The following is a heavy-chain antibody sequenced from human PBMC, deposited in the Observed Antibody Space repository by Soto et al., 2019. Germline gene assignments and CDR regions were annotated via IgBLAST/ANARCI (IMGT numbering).Heavy chain of an antibody. CDR3: AREAAAGTLDY. CDR2: ISAYNGNT. Sequence: QVKLVQSGAEVKKPGASVKVSCKASGYTFTSYGITWVRQAPGQGLEWMGWISAYNGNTNHAQNLQGRVTVTTDTSTSTAYMELRSLRSDDTAVYYCAREAAAGTLDYWGQGTLVTVSS. CDR1: GYTFTSYG. D-gene: IGHD6-13*01. J-gene: IGHJ4*02. V-gene: IGHV1-18*01.